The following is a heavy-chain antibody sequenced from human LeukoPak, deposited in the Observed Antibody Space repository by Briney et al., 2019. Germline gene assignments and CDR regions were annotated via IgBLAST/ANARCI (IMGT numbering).Heavy chain of an antibody. Sequence: GASVKVSCKASGYTFTSYGISWVRQAPGQGLEWMGWISAYNGNTNYAQKFQGRVTMTRDTSISTAYMELSRLRSDDTAVYYCARDKYYYDSSGYYPNWGQGTLVTVSS. CDR1: GYTFTSYG. V-gene: IGHV1-18*01. CDR3: ARDKYYYDSSGYYPN. D-gene: IGHD3-22*01. J-gene: IGHJ4*02. CDR2: ISAYNGNT.